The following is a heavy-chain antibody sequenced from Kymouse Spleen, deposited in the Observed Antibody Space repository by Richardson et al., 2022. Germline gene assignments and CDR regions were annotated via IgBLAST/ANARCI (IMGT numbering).Heavy chain of an antibody. CDR3: AKRDYYGSGSPYYYYYGMDV. V-gene: IGHV3-23*04. J-gene: IGHJ6*02. CDR2: ISGSGGST. Sequence: EVQLVESGGGLVQPGGSLRLSCAASGFTFSSYAMSWVRQAPGKGLEWVSAISGSGGSTYYADSVKGRFTISRDNSKNTLYLQMNSLRAEDTAVYYCAKRDYYGSGSPYYYYYGMDVWGQGTTVTVSS. CDR1: GFTFSSYA. D-gene: IGHD3-10*01.